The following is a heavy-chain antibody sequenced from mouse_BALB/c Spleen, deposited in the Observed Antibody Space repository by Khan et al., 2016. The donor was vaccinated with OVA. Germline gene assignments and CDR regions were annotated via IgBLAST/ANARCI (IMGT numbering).Heavy chain of an antibody. CDR2: IDPSTGYT. CDR3: ARRGLYGIFAY. V-gene: IGHV1-7*01. D-gene: IGHD2-1*01. CDR1: GYTFTTYW. J-gene: IGHJ3*01. Sequence: VQLQQSGAELAKPGASVKMSCKASGYTFTTYWMHWVKQRPGQGLEWIGYIDPSTGYTEYNQKFKDKATLTTDKSSSTAYMQLSSLTSEDSAVYCCARRGLYGIFAYWDQGTLVTVSA.